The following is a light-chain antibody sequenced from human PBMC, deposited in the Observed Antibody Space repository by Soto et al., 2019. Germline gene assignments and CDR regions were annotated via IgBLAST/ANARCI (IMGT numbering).Light chain of an antibody. CDR2: GAS. Sequence: IQMTQSPSSLSAFIGDRVTITCRASQGIRNDVGWYQQKPGKAPTLLIYGASTLHSGVPSRFSGSGSGTYFTLTISRLQPEDFATYYCLQDYDYPWTFGQGTKVEVK. J-gene: IGKJ1*01. V-gene: IGKV1-6*02. CDR3: LQDYDYPWT. CDR1: QGIRND.